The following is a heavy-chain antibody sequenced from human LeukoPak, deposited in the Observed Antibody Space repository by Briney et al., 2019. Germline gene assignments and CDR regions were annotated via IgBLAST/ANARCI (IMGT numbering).Heavy chain of an antibody. CDR3: ARVYGYWGSGKYHFDY. CDR2: ISGSGSTT. Sequence: GGSLRLSCAASGXTFSNYEMDWVPQARGKGLEWVSYISGSGSTTYYGDSVQGRFTISRDNAKNSLYLEMNSLRAEDTAVYYCARVYGYWGSGKYHFDYWGQGTLVTVSS. J-gene: IGHJ4*02. CDR1: GXTFSNYE. D-gene: IGHD3-10*01. V-gene: IGHV3-48*03.